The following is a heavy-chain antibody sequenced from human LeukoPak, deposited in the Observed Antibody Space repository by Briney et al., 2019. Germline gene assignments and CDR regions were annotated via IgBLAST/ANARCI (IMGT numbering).Heavy chain of an antibody. Sequence: GGSLRLSCAASGFTLRTYWMSWVRRAPGKGLEWVANTKQDGSQTAYVDSVNGRFTISRDNAQNSLYLQMNSLRVEDTAVYYCARVHGGSWEGPFDSWGHGTLVTVSS. CDR3: ARVHGGSWEGPFDS. J-gene: IGHJ4*01. V-gene: IGHV3-7*01. CDR2: TKQDGSQT. CDR1: GFTLRTYW. D-gene: IGHD2-15*01.